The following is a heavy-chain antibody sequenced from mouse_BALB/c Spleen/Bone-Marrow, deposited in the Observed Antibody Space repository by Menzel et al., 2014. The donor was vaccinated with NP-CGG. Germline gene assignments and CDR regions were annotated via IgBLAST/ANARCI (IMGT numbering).Heavy chain of an antibody. J-gene: IGHJ4*01. D-gene: IGHD2-4*01. Sequence: VQLQQSGPELVKPGTSVKISCKASGYSFTGFTMNWVKQSHGKNLEWVGVINPYNGGSYYNQKFKGKATLTVDKSSSTAYMELLSLTSEDSAVYYCAGSNMITTKSTVDHWGQGTSVTVSS. CDR3: AGSNMITTKSTVDH. CDR1: GYSFTGFT. CDR2: INPYNGGS. V-gene: IGHV1-18*01.